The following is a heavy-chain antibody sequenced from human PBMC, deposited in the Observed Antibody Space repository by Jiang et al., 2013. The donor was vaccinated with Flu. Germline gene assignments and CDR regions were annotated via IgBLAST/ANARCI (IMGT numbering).Heavy chain of an antibody. D-gene: IGHD6-13*01. CDR3: ARLDSSTWTFDY. CDR2: IYYSGST. Sequence: GPGLVKPSETLSLTCTVSGGSISTYFWGWIRQPPGKGLEWIGYIYYSGSTNYNPSLKSRVTISVDTSKNQFSLNLSSVTVADTAVYYCARLDSSTWTFDYWGQGTLVTVSS. V-gene: IGHV4-59*08. CDR1: GGSISTYF. J-gene: IGHJ4*02.